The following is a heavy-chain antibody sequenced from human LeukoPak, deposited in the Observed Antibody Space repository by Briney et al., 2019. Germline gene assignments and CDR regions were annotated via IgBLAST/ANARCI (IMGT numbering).Heavy chain of an antibody. Sequence: KPSETLSLTCAVYGGSFSGYYWSWIRQPPGKGLEWIGEINHRGSTNYNPSLKSRITISVDTSKNQFSLKLSSVTAADTAVYYCARGRFYLGITIFGVVPFDYWGQGTLVTVSS. D-gene: IGHD3-3*01. CDR1: GGSFSGYY. J-gene: IGHJ4*02. CDR2: INHRGST. CDR3: ARGRFYLGITIFGVVPFDY. V-gene: IGHV4-34*01.